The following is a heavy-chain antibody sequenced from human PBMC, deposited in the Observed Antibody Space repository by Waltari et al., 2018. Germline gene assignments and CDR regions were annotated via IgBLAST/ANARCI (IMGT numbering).Heavy chain of an antibody. CDR2: IIPIFGTA. CDR3: ASRDYVWGSYRPGYFQH. Sequence: QVQLVQSGAEVKKPGSSVKVSCKASGGTFSSYAISWVRQAPGQGLEWRGGIIPIFGTANYAQKCQGRVTITADESTSTAYMELSSLRSEDTAVYYCASRDYVWGSYRPGYFQHWGQGTLVTVSS. D-gene: IGHD3-16*02. V-gene: IGHV1-69*01. CDR1: GGTFSSYA. J-gene: IGHJ1*01.